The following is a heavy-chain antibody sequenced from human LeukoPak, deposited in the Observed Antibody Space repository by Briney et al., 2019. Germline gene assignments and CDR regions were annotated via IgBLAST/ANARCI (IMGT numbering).Heavy chain of an antibody. V-gene: IGHV3-66*02. CDR1: GFTVSSNY. J-gene: IGHJ4*02. CDR3: ARIAAAGTDFDY. D-gene: IGHD6-13*01. CDR2: IYSGGST. Sequence: RGSLRLSCAASGFTVSSNYMSWVRQAPGKGLEWVSVIYSGGSTYYADSVKGRFTISRDNSKNTLYLQMNSLRAEDTAVYYCARIAAAGTDFDYWGQGTLVTVSS.